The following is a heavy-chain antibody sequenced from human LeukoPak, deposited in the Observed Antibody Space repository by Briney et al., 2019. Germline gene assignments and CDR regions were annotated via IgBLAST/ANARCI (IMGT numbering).Heavy chain of an antibody. D-gene: IGHD6-13*01. J-gene: IGHJ6*02. V-gene: IGHV3-23*01. Sequence: GGSLRLSCAASGFTFSSYAMSWVRQAPGKGLEWVSGISGRGGSTNYADSVKGRFTISRDNSKNTLYLQMNSLRAEDTAVYYCARDGESIAAAVDYYYYGMDVWGQGTTVTVSS. CDR3: ARDGESIAAAVDYYYYGMDV. CDR1: GFTFSSYA. CDR2: ISGRGGST.